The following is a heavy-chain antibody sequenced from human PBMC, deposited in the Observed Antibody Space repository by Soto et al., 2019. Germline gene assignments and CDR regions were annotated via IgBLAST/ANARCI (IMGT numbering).Heavy chain of an antibody. CDR3: AGMDSWYDSGGYYYTPGY. J-gene: IGHJ4*02. CDR2: IIPIFGTA. D-gene: IGHD3-22*01. CDR1: GGTFSSYA. V-gene: IGHV1-69*12. Sequence: QVQLVQSGAEVKKPGSSVKVSCKASGGTFSSYAISWVRQAPGQGLEWMGGIIPIFGTANYAQKFQGRVTITADESTRTDYKELSRLRSEHTAVYYCAGMDSWYDSGGYYYTPGYWGQATLVTVSS.